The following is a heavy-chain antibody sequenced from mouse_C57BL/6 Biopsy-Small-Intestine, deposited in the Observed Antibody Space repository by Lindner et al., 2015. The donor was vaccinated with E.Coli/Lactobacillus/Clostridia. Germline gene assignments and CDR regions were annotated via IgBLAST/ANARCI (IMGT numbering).Heavy chain of an antibody. D-gene: IGHD2-2*01. CDR3: AADPGSYSYGYDAFDL. CDR2: IVVGSGDT. J-gene: IGHJ1*01. Sequence: SVKVSCKASGFTFRTTAIQWVRQARGQRLEWMGWIVVGSGDTSCAQKFQERLTITRDMSTSTAYMEPSSLRSEDTAVYYCAADPGSYSYGYDAFDLWGQGTTVTVSS. V-gene: IGHV1S18*01. CDR1: GFTFRTTA.